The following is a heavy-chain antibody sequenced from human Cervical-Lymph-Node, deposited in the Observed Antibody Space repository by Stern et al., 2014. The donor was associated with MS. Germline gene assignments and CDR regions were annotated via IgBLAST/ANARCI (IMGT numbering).Heavy chain of an antibody. Sequence: VQLVESGAEVKKPGASVKVSCKAFRYTYTSYNIHWVRQAPGQGLEWMGIINPSDGIKNYTQKFQGRVTMTRDTSTGTVYMELSSLRSDDTAVYYCAISNSDDYWGQGTLVTVSS. CDR1: RYTYTSYN. J-gene: IGHJ4*02. CDR2: INPSDGIK. CDR3: AISNSDDY. D-gene: IGHD4-11*01. V-gene: IGHV1-46*01.